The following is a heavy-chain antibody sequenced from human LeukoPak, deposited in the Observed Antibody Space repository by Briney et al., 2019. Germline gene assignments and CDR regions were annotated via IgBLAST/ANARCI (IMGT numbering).Heavy chain of an antibody. CDR3: ARQVGYSYGYGESSD. CDR1: GFTFSSYE. CDR2: IRSSGSTI. Sequence: GGSLRLSCAASGFTFSSYEMNWVRQAPGKGLEWVSYIRSSGSTIYYADSVKGRFTISRDNAKNSLYLQMNSLRAEDTAVYYCARQVGYSYGYGESSDWGQGTLVTVSS. J-gene: IGHJ4*02. V-gene: IGHV3-48*03. D-gene: IGHD5-18*01.